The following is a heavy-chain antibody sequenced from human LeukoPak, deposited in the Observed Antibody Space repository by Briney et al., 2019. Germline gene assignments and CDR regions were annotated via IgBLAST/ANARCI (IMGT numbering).Heavy chain of an antibody. CDR1: GFTFSVHW. J-gene: IGHJ4*02. V-gene: IGHV3-7*01. CDR3: ARELSWSGRDY. D-gene: IGHD3-3*01. Sequence: GGSLRLSCAASGFTFSVHWMSWVRQAPGKGLEWVANIKPDGSEKNYVDSVKGRFTISIDNAKNSLYLQMNSLGVEDTAVYWCARELSWSGRDYWGQGTLVTVSS. CDR2: IKPDGSEK.